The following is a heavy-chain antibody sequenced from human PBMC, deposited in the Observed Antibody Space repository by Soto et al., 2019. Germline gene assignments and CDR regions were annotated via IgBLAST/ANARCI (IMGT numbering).Heavy chain of an antibody. D-gene: IGHD6-6*01. Sequence: ASVKVSFKASGYTFTSYDINWVRQATGQGLEWMGWMNPNSGNTGYAQKFQGRVTMTRNTSISTAYMELSSLRSEDTAVYYCARGAIAAPMNWLDPWGQGTLVTVSS. CDR2: MNPNSGNT. J-gene: IGHJ5*02. CDR1: GYTFTSYD. CDR3: ARGAIAAPMNWLDP. V-gene: IGHV1-8*01.